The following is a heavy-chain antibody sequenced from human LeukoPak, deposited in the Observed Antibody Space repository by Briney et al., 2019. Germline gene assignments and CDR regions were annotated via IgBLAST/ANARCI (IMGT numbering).Heavy chain of an antibody. J-gene: IGHJ6*04. Sequence: SETLSLTCAVYGGSFSGYYWSWIRQPPGKGLEWIGEINHSGSTNYNPSLKSRVTISVDTSKNQFSLKLSSVTAADTAVYYCARLRYYYGSGSYYSHYYYGMDVWGKGTTVTVSS. D-gene: IGHD3-10*01. CDR1: GGSFSGYY. CDR2: INHSGST. CDR3: ARLRYYYGSGSYYSHYYYGMDV. V-gene: IGHV4-34*01.